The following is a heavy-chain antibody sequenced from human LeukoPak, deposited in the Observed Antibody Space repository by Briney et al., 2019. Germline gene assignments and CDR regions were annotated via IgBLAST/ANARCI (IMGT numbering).Heavy chain of an antibody. J-gene: IGHJ4*02. D-gene: IGHD2-2*02. Sequence: SETLSLTCTVSGGSISSHYWSWIRQPPGKGLGWIGYIYYSGSTNYNPSLKSRVTISVDTSKNQFSLKLSSVTAADTAVYYCARDLALDDLVPAAIFGFDYWGQGTLVTVSS. CDR2: IYYSGST. CDR1: GGSISSHY. V-gene: IGHV4-59*11. CDR3: ARDLALDDLVPAAIFGFDY.